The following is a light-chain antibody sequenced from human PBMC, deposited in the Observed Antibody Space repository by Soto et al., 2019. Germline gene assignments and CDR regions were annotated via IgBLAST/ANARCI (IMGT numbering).Light chain of an antibody. J-gene: IGKJ2*01. CDR2: GAS. CDR1: QSVSSN. V-gene: IGKV3-15*01. Sequence: EIVMTQSPAPLSVSPGERATLSCRASQSVSSNLAWYQQKPGQAPRLLIYGASTRATGIPARFSGSGSGTEFTLTILSLQSEDFAVYYWQQYNNWPLYTFGQGTKLDIK. CDR3: QQYNNWPLYT.